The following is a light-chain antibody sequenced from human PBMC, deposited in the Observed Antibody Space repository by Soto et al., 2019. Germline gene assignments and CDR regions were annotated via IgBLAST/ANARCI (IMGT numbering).Light chain of an antibody. Sequence: QSALTQPASVSGSPGQSITISCTGTSSDVGGYNYVSWYQQHPGKAPKLLIYDVSYRPSGVSNRFSGFKSDNTASLTISGLQAEDEADYYCSSYTSSSTVVFGGGTKLTVL. CDR2: DVS. J-gene: IGLJ2*01. V-gene: IGLV2-14*01. CDR3: SSYTSSSTVV. CDR1: SSDVGGYNY.